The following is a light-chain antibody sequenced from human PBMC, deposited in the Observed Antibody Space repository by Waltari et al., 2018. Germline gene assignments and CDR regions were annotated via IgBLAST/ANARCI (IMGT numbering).Light chain of an antibody. Sequence: EIVMTQSPATLSVSLGERATLSCRASQSVSSTLAWYQQRPGQAPRLLIYGASTRATGVPARFSGSGSGTEFTLTISSLQSEDFASYYCQQYYNWLWTFGQGTKVEIK. CDR2: GAS. V-gene: IGKV3-15*01. CDR3: QQYYNWLWT. CDR1: QSVSST. J-gene: IGKJ1*01.